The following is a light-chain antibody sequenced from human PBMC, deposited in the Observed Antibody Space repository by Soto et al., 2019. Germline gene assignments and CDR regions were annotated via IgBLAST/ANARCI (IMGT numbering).Light chain of an antibody. J-gene: IGKJ1*01. V-gene: IGKV1-5*03. CDR3: QQYNSYLWT. Sequence: DIQMTQPPSTLSASVGDRVTITCRASQTFGRWLAWFQQKPGKAPKLLIYEASNLESGVPSRFSGSGSGTEFTLTISSLQPDDFATYYCQQYNSYLWTFGQGTKVDIK. CDR2: EAS. CDR1: QTFGRW.